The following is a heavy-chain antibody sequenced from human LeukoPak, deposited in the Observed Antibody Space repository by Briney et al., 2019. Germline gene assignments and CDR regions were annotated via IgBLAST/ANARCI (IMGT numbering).Heavy chain of an antibody. D-gene: IGHD3-16*01. CDR1: GFTFSSYW. CDR3: ARGGALDY. Sequence: GGSLRLSCAASGFTFSSYWMSWVRQAPGKGLEWVSLIYSGDSTYYADSVKGRFTISRDNSKNMVYLQMSSLRPEDTAVYYCARGGALDYWGQGTLVTVSS. J-gene: IGHJ4*02. V-gene: IGHV3-66*02. CDR2: IYSGDST.